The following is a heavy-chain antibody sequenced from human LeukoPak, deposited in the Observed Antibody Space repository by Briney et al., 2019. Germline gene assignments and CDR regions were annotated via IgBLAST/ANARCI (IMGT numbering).Heavy chain of an antibody. CDR3: AKGSRSTWSYYFDY. D-gene: IGHD6-13*01. V-gene: IGHV3-23*01. CDR2: ISCGGCST. J-gene: IGHJ4*02. CDR1: GFTFSNYA. Sequence: GGSLRLSCGASGFTFSNYAMTWVRQAPGKGLEWVSAISCGGCSTYYADSVKGRFTISRDISKNTLYLQLSSMRAEDTAVYYCAKGSRSTWSYYFDYWGRGTLVTVSS.